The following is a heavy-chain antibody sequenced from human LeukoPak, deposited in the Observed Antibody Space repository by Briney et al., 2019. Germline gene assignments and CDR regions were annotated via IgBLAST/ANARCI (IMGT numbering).Heavy chain of an antibody. CDR1: GHSISSADW. Sequence: SETLSLTCAVSGHSISSADWWGWIRQSPGKGLEWIGYVHDSGETHYSPSLKSRVTMSVDKSKNQFSLKLSSVTAADTAVYYCARTQAYCGGDCYLGAFDIWGQGTMVTVSS. V-gene: IGHV4-28*01. CDR2: VHDSGET. D-gene: IGHD2-21*02. J-gene: IGHJ3*02. CDR3: ARTQAYCGGDCYLGAFDI.